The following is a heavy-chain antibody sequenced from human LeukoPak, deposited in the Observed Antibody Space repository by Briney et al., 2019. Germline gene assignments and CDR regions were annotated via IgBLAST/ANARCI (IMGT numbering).Heavy chain of an antibody. CDR3: ARDWSAVAAPDYFDY. J-gene: IGHJ4*02. Sequence: PGGSLRLSCAASGFTFSSYAMSWVRQAPGKGLEWVSAISSSSSYIYYADSVQGRFTSSRDNAKNSLYLQMNSLTAEDTAVYFCARDWSAVAAPDYFDYWGQGTLVTVSA. D-gene: IGHD6-19*01. CDR1: GFTFSSYA. CDR2: ISSSSSYI. V-gene: IGHV3-21*01.